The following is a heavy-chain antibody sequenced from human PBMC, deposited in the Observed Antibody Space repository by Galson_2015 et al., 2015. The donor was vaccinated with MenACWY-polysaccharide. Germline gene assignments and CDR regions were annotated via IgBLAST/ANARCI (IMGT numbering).Heavy chain of an antibody. Sequence: SVKVSCKASGYKFTSYDINWVRQATGQGLEWMGWMNPNSGNTGYAQKFQGRVTMTSSSAVTTAYMELSSLRSEDTAVYYCGRIIARKYTFADSWGQGTLVTVSS. CDR2: MNPNSGNT. V-gene: IGHV1-8*01. J-gene: IGHJ4*02. D-gene: IGHD2-21*01. CDR1: GYKFTSYD. CDR3: GRIIARKYTFADS.